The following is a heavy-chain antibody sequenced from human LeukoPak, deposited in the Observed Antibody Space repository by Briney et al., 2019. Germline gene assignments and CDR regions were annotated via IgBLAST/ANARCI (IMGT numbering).Heavy chain of an antibody. CDR3: ARRGIVGATAPRYFDY. J-gene: IGHJ4*02. CDR2: INHSGST. Sequence: PSETLSLTCAVYGGSFSGYYWSWIRQPPGKGLEWIGEINHSGSTNYNPSLKSRVTISVDTSKNQFSLKLSSVTAADTAVYYCARRGIVGATAPRYFDYWGQGTLVTVSS. V-gene: IGHV4-34*01. D-gene: IGHD1-26*01. CDR1: GGSFSGYY.